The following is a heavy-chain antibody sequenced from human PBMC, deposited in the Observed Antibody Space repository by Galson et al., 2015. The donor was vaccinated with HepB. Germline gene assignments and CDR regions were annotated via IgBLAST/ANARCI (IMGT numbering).Heavy chain of an antibody. CDR2: ISYDGSNK. Sequence: SLRLSCAASGFTFSSYAMHWVRQAPGKGLEWVAVISYDGSNKYYADSVKGRFTISRDNSKNTLYLQMNSLRAEDTAVYYCARDQREYSSGWYGGLADYWGQGTLVTVSP. CDR3: ARDQREYSSGWYGGLADY. J-gene: IGHJ4*02. V-gene: IGHV3-30*04. CDR1: GFTFSSYA. D-gene: IGHD6-19*01.